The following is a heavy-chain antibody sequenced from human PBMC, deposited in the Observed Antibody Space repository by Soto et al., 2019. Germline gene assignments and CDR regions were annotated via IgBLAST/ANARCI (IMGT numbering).Heavy chain of an antibody. CDR1: GDSVSGDSAA. Sequence: QVQLQESGPGLVKPSQTLSVSCAISGDSVSGDSAAWNWVRLSPSRGLEWLARTYYRARWYNDYAVSVRRRITVNADTSKNQFSLQLPSVAPEDTAIYFCAGTVSHHWLYMDVWGRGTTLTVSS. CDR2: TYYRARWYN. CDR3: AGTVSHHWLYMDV. J-gene: IGHJ6*03. D-gene: IGHD1-1*01. V-gene: IGHV6-1*01.